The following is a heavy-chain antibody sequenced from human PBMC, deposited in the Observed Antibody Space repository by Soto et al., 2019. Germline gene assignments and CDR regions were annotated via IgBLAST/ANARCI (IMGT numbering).Heavy chain of an antibody. V-gene: IGHV3-33*01. CDR3: ATDSWGPEV. CDR1: GFSFSSYN. CDR2: IWRDGNSQ. Sequence: QVQLVESGGGVVQPGRSLRLSCAASGFSFSSYNMHWVRQAPGKGLEWVTFIWRDGNSQSHADSVKGRFTVSRDNSKNTLYLQMDSWRGEDTAVYYCATDSWGPEVWGQGTSVTVSS. J-gene: IGHJ6*02. D-gene: IGHD7-27*01.